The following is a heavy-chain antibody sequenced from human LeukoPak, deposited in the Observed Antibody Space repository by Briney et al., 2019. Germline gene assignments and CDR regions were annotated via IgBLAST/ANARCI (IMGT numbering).Heavy chain of an antibody. D-gene: IGHD1-26*01. J-gene: IGHJ6*02. V-gene: IGHV3-48*03. CDR1: GFTFSSYE. CDR3: ARERSGSYGKTYYYYGMDV. Sequence: GGSLRLSCAASGFTFSSYEMNWVRQAPGKGLEWVSYISSSGSTIYYADSVKGRFTIPRDNAKNSLYLQMNSLRAEDTAVYYCARERSGSYGKTYYYYGMDVWGQGTTVTVSS. CDR2: ISSSGSTI.